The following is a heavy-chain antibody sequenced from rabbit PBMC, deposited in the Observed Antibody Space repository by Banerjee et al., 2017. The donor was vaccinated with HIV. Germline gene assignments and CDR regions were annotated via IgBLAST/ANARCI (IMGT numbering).Heavy chain of an antibody. Sequence: QSLEESGGDLVKPGASLTLTCTASGFDLSSYYYMCWVRQAPGKGLEWNACIYAGSNGNTYYASWAKGRFTISKTSSTPVTLQMTSLTAADTATYFCARDLAGVIGWNFNLWGPGTLVTVS. J-gene: IGHJ4*01. CDR2: IYAGSNGNT. D-gene: IGHD4-1*01. V-gene: IGHV1S40*01. CDR1: GFDLSSYYY. CDR3: ARDLAGVIGWNFNL.